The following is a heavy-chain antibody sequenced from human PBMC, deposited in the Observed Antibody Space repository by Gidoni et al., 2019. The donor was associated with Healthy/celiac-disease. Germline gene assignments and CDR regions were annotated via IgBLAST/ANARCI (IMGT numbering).Heavy chain of an antibody. CDR3: AREVTADAFDI. Sequence: QVQLQESGPGLVTPSETLSLTCTVSGGSISSYYWSWIRQPPGKGLEWIGYIYYSGSTNYNPSLKSRVTISVDTSKNQFSLKLSSVTAADTAVYYCAREVTADAFDIWGQGTMVTVSS. D-gene: IGHD2-21*02. CDR1: GGSISSYY. V-gene: IGHV4-59*01. CDR2: IYYSGST. J-gene: IGHJ3*02.